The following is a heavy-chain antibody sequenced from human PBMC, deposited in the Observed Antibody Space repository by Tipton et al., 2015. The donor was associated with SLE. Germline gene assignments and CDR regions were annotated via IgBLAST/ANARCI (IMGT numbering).Heavy chain of an antibody. V-gene: IGHV4-39*07. J-gene: IGHJ4*02. CDR1: GASLTTDEFY. CDR3: ARAFYYDFWRIYYNEKGPKTYYFDY. D-gene: IGHD3-3*01. Sequence: PGLVKPSETLSLTCTVSGASLTTDEFYWGWIRQPPGKGPEWIATLLYSGATHYSPSLQSRVTMSVDPSNNQFSLRLSSVTAADTAVYYCARAFYYDFWRIYYNEKGPKTYYFDYWGQGSLVTVSS. CDR2: LLYSGAT.